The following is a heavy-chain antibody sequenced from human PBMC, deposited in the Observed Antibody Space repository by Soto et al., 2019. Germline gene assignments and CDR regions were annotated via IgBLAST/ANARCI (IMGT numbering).Heavy chain of an antibody. CDR3: AXPTMYCSGGSCFYGMDV. D-gene: IGHD2-15*01. J-gene: IGHJ6*02. CDR1: GYSFTIYW. V-gene: IGHV5-10-1*01. CDR2: IDPSDSYT. Sequence: GESLKISCKGSGYSFTIYWISWVRQMPGKGLEWMGRIDPSDSYTNYSPSFQGHVTISADKSISTAYLQWSSLKASDTAMYYCAXPTMYCSGGSCFYGMDVWGQGTTVTVSS.